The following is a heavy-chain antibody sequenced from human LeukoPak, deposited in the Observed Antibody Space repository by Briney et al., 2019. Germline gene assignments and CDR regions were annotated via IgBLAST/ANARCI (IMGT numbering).Heavy chain of an antibody. CDR2: INAGNGDT. CDR3: ASRIVAAGFDY. V-gene: IGHV1-3*01. D-gene: IGHD6-13*01. J-gene: IGHJ4*02. Sequence: ASVNVSCKASGYTFNNYAINWVRQAPGQRLEWMGWINAGNGDTKYSQKFQGRVTITRDTSASTAHMELSSLTSDDTAVYYCASRIVAAGFDYWGQGTLVTVSP. CDR1: GYTFNNYA.